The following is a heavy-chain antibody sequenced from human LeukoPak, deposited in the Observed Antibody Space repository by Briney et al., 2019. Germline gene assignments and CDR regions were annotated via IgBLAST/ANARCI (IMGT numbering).Heavy chain of an antibody. D-gene: IGHD3-3*01. V-gene: IGHV1-8*01. CDR1: GYTFTSYD. CDR3: ARVRRPDYDLDY. Sequence: GASVKVSCKASGYTFTSYDINWVRQATGQGLEWMGWMNPNSGNTGYAQKFQGRVTMTTDTSTSTAYMELRSLRSDDTAVYYCARVRRPDYDLDYWGQGTLVTVSS. J-gene: IGHJ4*02. CDR2: MNPNSGNT.